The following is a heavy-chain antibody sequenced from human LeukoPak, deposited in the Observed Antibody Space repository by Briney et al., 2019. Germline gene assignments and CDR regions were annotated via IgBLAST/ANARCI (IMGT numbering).Heavy chain of an antibody. CDR3: ARVEHQDYYFDY. D-gene: IGHD2-15*01. J-gene: IGHJ4*02. V-gene: IGHV4-30-4*01. CDR2: IYYSGST. CDR1: GGSISSGDYY. Sequence: SETLSLTCTVSGGSISSGDYYWSRIRQPPGKGLEWIGYIYYSGSTYYIPSLKSRVTISVDTSKNQFSLKLSSVTAADTAVYYCARVEHQDYYFDYWGQGTLVTVSS.